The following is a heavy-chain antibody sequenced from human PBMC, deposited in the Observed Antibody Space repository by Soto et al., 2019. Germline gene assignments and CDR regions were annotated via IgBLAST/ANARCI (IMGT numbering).Heavy chain of an antibody. V-gene: IGHV2-5*02. J-gene: IGHJ3*01. CDR1: GFSLSSIGVG. CDR2: LYWDDDK. Sequence: QITLKESGPTLVKPTQTLTLTCTFSGFSLSSIGVGVGWIRQPPGKALEWLGILYWDDDKHYSPSLKSRISIAKDTSKAQVVLTLTNMDPVDTATYSCAHTIVVVPTAHDAFDVWGQGTMVTVSS. CDR3: AHTIVVVPTAHDAFDV. D-gene: IGHD2-2*01.